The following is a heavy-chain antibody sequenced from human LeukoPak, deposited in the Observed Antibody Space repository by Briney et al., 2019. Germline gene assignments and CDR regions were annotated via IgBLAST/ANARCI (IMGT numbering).Heavy chain of an antibody. J-gene: IGHJ4*02. D-gene: IGHD3-16*01. CDR1: GFTFSSYS. CDR3: ARDYYDYVWGSLYYFDY. V-gene: IGHV3-21*01. CDR2: ISSSSSHI. Sequence: KPGGSLRLSCAASGFTFSSYSMNWVRQAPGKGLEWVSSISSSSSHIYYADSVKGRFTISRDNAKNSLYLQMNSLRAEDTAVYYCARDYYDYVWGSLYYFDYWGQGTLVTVSS.